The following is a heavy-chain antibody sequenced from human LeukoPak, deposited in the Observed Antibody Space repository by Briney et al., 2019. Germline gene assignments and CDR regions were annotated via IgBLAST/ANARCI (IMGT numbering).Heavy chain of an antibody. CDR1: GGSFSGYY. Sequence: SETLSLTCAVYGGSFSGYYWSWIRQPPGKGLEWIGEINHSGSTNYNPSLKSRVTISVDTSKNQFSLQLSSVTAADTAVYYCARSPGGDKRRIRYRYDSPYYLYMDVWGKGTTGTVSS. CDR2: INHSGST. V-gene: IGHV4-34*01. J-gene: IGHJ6*03. CDR3: ARSPGGDKRRIRYRYDSPYYLYMDV. D-gene: IGHD5-18*01.